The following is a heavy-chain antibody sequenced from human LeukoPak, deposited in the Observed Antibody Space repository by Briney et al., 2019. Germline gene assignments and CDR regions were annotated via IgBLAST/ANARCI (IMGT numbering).Heavy chain of an antibody. V-gene: IGHV4-59*13. Sequence: PSETLSVTCTVPARSISRYYWSCIRQPPGKGLEWTGYIYDSGSTKYNSSVESRVTISVDTSKNQFSLKLRSVTAADKAMYYCARAYSSTKVDDWGQGSPVTVSS. CDR3: ARAYSSTKVDD. D-gene: IGHD6-13*01. CDR1: ARSISRYY. J-gene: IGHJ4*02. CDR2: IYDSGST.